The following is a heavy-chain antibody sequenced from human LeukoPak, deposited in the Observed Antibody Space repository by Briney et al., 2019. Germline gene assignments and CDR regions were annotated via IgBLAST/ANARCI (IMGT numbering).Heavy chain of an antibody. D-gene: IGHD3-22*01. CDR2: ISSSGSTI. V-gene: IGHV3-11*04. CDR3: ARDTYYYDSGKTPTGV. CDR1: GFTFSDYY. J-gene: IGHJ6*04. Sequence: GGSLRLSCAASGFTFSDYYMSWIRQAPGKGLEWVSYISSSGSTIYYADSVKGRFTISRDNAKNSLYLQMNSLRAEDTAVYYCARDTYYYDSGKTPTGVWGRGTTVTVSS.